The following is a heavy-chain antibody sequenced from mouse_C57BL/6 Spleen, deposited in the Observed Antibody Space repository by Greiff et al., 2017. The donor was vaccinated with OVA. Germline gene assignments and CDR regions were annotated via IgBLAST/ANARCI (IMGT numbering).Heavy chain of an antibody. Sequence: VKLVESGAELVRPGASVTLSCKASGYTFTDYEMHWVKQTPVHGLEWIGAIDPETGGTAYNQKFKGKAILTADKSSSTAYMELRSLTSEDSAVYYCTRKDLLWRLFFDYWGQGTTLTVSS. J-gene: IGHJ2*01. CDR1: GYTFTDYE. CDR2: IDPETGGT. CDR3: TRKDLLWRLFFDY. D-gene: IGHD2-13*01. V-gene: IGHV1-15*01.